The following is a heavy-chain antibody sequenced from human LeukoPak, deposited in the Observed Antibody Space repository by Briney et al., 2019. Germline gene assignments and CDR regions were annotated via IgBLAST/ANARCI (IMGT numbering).Heavy chain of an antibody. CDR3: ARDKTYYYDSSGYYFDY. D-gene: IGHD3-22*01. Sequence: PGGSLRLSCAASRFTFSSYSMNWVRQAPGKGLEWVSSISSSSSYIYYADSVKGRFTISRDTAKNSLYLQMNSLRAEDTAVYYCARDKTYYYDSSGYYFDYWGQGTLVTVSS. CDR1: RFTFSSYS. J-gene: IGHJ4*02. V-gene: IGHV3-21*01. CDR2: ISSSSSYI.